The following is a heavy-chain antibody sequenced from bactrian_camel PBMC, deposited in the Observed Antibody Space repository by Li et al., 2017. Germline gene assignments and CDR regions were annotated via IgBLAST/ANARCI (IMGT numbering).Heavy chain of an antibody. J-gene: IGHJ4*01. CDR2: IDYRSGGT. CDR3: AARHCSAYEYNY. D-gene: IGHD2*01. V-gene: IGHV3S1*01. Sequence: LSCVASGFSQRRRYCMAWFRQAPGKEREGLAVIDYRSGGTLYADSVKGRFTISQDNAAKRITLYLQMHSLKTEDTAAYYCAARHCSAYEYNYWGQGTQVTVS. CDR1: GFSQRRRYC.